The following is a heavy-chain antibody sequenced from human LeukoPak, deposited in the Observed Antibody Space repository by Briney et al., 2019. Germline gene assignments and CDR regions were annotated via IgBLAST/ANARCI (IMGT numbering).Heavy chain of an antibody. CDR1: GGSTSSSSYY. CDR3: ASLPWIQLWLPLFFDY. J-gene: IGHJ4*02. D-gene: IGHD5-18*01. V-gene: IGHV4-39*01. CDR2: IYYSGST. Sequence: SETLSLTCTVSGGSTSSSSYYWGWIRQPPGKGLEWIGSIYYSGSTYYNPSLKSRVTISVDTSKNQFSLKLSSVTAADTAVYYCASLPWIQLWLPLFFDYWGQGTLVTVSS.